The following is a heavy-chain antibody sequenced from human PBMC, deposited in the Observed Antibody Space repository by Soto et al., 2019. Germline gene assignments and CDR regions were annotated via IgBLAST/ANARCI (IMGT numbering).Heavy chain of an antibody. J-gene: IGHJ4*02. CDR1: GFTFSTYA. V-gene: IGHV3-64*01. D-gene: IGHD2-8*01. CDR3: ARDRCTNGVCYAPSDY. CDR2: ISSNGRST. Sequence: GGSLRLSCATSGFTFSTYAMHLVPQAPGKGLEYVSAISSNGRSTYYANSVKGRFTISIDNSKNTLYLQMDSLRAEDMAVYYCARDRCTNGVCYAPSDYWGQGTLVTVSS.